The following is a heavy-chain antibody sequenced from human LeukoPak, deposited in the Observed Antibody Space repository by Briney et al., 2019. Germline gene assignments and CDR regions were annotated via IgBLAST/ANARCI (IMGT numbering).Heavy chain of an antibody. CDR1: GGSISRSGYS. CDR2: IYYTGST. D-gene: IGHD3-3*01. V-gene: IGHV4-30-4*07. CDR3: ASTRPQYYDFWSGYFGY. Sequence: SETLSLTCAVSGGSISRSGYSWSWIRQPPGKGLDWIAYIYYTGSTNYNPSLKSRVTISVDTSKNQFSLKLSSVTAADTAVYYCASTRPQYYDFWSGYFGYWGQGTLVTVSS. J-gene: IGHJ4*02.